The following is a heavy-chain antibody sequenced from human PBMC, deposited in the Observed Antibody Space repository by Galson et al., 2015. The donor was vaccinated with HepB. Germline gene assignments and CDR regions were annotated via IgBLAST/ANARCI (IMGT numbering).Heavy chain of an antibody. J-gene: IGHJ3*01. CDR1: GLALNSYS. Sequence: SLRLSCAPSGLALNSYSVNWIRQAPGKGLEWVASITSSSSYIHYVDSVKGRFTISRDNAKNVMDLQMNALRDDDTAVYYCVRGLYEFWGGYRPDTFDLWGQGTMVTVSS. CDR2: ITSSSSYI. V-gene: IGHV3-21*06. CDR3: VRGLYEFWGGYRPDTFDL. D-gene: IGHD3/OR15-3a*01.